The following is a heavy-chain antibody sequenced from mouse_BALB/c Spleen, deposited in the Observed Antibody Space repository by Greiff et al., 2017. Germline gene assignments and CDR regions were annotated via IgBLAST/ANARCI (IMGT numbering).Heavy chain of an antibody. D-gene: IGHD2-3*01. CDR1: EYAFPSYD. J-gene: IGHJ3*01. V-gene: IGHV5-2*01. Sequence: DVQLKQSGAGLVKPGESLKLSCEATEYAFPSYDMSWVRQSPEKRLEWIAVINSDGGSTYYPENMKGRSTMTGDKTKNTAYLQMSSLTSEDTALYYCARRRGDDGLDYWGQGTLVTVSA. CDR3: ARRRGDDGLDY. CDR2: INSDGGST.